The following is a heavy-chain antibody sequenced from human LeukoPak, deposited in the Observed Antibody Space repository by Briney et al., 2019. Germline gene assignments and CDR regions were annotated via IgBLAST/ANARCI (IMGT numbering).Heavy chain of an antibody. CDR3: AKDGPPIVVVVATTPGYFDY. J-gene: IGHJ4*02. D-gene: IGHD2-15*01. Sequence: GSPGPSRAASGVTFSSYTMRWVRPAPGKGREWVSAISGSVGSTYYADSVKGRFTITRDNSKTTLYLQMNSLRAEDTAVYYCAKDGPPIVVVVATTPGYFDYWGQGTLVTV. V-gene: IGHV3-23*01. CDR1: GVTFSSYT. CDR2: ISGSVGST.